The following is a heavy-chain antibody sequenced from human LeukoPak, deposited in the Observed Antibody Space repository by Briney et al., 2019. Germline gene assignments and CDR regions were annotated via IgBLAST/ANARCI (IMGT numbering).Heavy chain of an antibody. CDR2: LYSGGNT. Sequence: PGGSLRLSCAASGFIVSSNYMSWVRQAPGKGLEWVSILYSGGNTYYADSVKGRFIISRDNSNNTLYLQMNSLRTEDTAVYYCARVGMTLFGVVILWGQGTLVTVSS. J-gene: IGHJ4*02. CDR1: GFIVSSNY. V-gene: IGHV3-53*01. CDR3: ARVGMTLFGVVIL. D-gene: IGHD3-3*01.